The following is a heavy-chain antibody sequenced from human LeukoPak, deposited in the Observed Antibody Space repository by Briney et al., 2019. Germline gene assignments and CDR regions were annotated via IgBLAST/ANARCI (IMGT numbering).Heavy chain of an antibody. D-gene: IGHD6-13*01. CDR1: GGSISSYY. J-gene: IGHJ6*03. CDR3: ARDPPPRAAAGKNYMDV. V-gene: IGHV4-4*07. Sequence: QTSETLSLTCTVSGGSISSYYWSWIRQPAGKGLEWIGRIYTSGSTNYNPSLKSRVTMSVDTSKNQFSLKLSSVTAADTAVYYCARDPPPRAAAGKNYMDVWGKGTTVTVSS. CDR2: IYTSGST.